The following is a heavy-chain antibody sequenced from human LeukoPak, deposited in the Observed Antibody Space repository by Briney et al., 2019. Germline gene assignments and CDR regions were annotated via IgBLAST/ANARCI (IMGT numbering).Heavy chain of an antibody. CDR1: RFTFSSYG. Sequence: GGSLRLSCAASRFTFSSYGMSWVRQAPGKGLEWVSSISGSGGGTYYADSVKGRFTISRDNSKNTLYLQMNSLRDEDTAVYYCAKSSYYDASGYYREYYFDYWGQGTLVTISS. CDR3: AKSSYYDASGYYREYYFDY. J-gene: IGHJ4*02. V-gene: IGHV3-23*01. CDR2: ISGSGGGT. D-gene: IGHD3-22*01.